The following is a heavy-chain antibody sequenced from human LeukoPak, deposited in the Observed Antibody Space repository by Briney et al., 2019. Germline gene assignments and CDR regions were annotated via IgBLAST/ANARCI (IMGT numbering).Heavy chain of an antibody. D-gene: IGHD3-16*01. CDR2: IYYSGST. CDR1: GGSISSYY. CDR3: ASDGVSWILAY. V-gene: IGHV4-59*01. J-gene: IGHJ4*02. Sequence: PSETLSLTCTVSGGSISSYYWSWIRQPPGKGLEWIGYIYYSGSTNYNPSLKSRVTISVDTSKNQFSLKLSSVTAADTAVYCYASDGVSWILAYWGQGTLVTVSS.